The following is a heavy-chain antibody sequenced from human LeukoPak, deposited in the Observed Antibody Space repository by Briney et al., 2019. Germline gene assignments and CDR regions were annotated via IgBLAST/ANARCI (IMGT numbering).Heavy chain of an antibody. CDR2: ISSSGDTI. J-gene: IGHJ4*02. Sequence: GGSLRLSCAASGFTFSTYEMNWGRQAPGKGLEWISYISSSGDTIYYADSVEGRFTISRDNAKTSLYLQMNSLRGEDTAVYYCTRDEVGASTEFDYWGQGTLVTVSS. CDR1: GFTFSTYE. CDR3: TRDEVGASTEFDY. D-gene: IGHD1-26*01. V-gene: IGHV3-48*03.